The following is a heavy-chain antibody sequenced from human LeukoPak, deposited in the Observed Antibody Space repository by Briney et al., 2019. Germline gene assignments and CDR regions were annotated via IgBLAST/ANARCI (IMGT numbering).Heavy chain of an antibody. CDR3: ARQESSGWRRGWAFDI. Sequence: SETLSLTCTVSGGSISSYYWSWIRQPPGKGLEWIGYIYYSGSTNYNPSLKSRVTISVDTSKNQFSLKLSSVTAADTAVYYCARQESSGWRRGWAFDIWGQGTMVTVSS. J-gene: IGHJ3*02. CDR1: GGSISSYY. CDR2: IYYSGST. D-gene: IGHD6-19*01. V-gene: IGHV4-59*08.